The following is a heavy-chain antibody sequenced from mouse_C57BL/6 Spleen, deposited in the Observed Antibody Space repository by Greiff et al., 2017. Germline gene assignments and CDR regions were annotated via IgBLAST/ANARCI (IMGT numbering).Heavy chain of an antibody. CDR3: ARSDRSYDYDWYFDV. CDR1: GYTFTDHT. V-gene: IGHV1-78*01. CDR2: IYPRDGST. Sequence: VQLQQSDAELVKPAPSVTISCKVSGYTFTDHTIHWMKQRPEQGLEWIGYIYPRDGSTKYNEKIKGKATLTADTSSSTAYMQLNSLTSEASAVYFCARSDRSYDYDWYFDVWGTGTTVTVSS. D-gene: IGHD2-4*01. J-gene: IGHJ1*03.